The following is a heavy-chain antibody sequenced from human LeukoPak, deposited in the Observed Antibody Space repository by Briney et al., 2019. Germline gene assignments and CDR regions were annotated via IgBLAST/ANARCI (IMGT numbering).Heavy chain of an antibody. Sequence: PGGSLRLSCSASGFTFSSYAMHWVCQAPGTGLEYVSAISSNGGSTYYADSVKGRFTISRDNSKNTLYLQMSSLRAEDTAVYYCVKASGRGVFGYYFDYWGQGTLVTVSS. D-gene: IGHD2-2*03. CDR2: ISSNGGST. CDR3: VKASGRGVFGYYFDY. CDR1: GFTFSSYA. V-gene: IGHV3-64D*06. J-gene: IGHJ4*02.